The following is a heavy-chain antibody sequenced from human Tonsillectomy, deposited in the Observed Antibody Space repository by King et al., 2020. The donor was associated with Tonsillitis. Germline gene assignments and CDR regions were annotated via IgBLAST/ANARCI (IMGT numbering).Heavy chain of an antibody. D-gene: IGHD3-9*01. J-gene: IGHJ4*02. CDR2: IYYSGST. CDR1: GGTVSSGGYS. V-gene: IGHV4-30-4*07. Sequence: QLQESGPGLVKPSQTLSLTCAVSGGTVSSGGYSWNWIRQPPGKGLEWIGYIYYSGSTYYNPSLKSRVTIAIDTSKNQFSLKLSSVTAADTAGSYCARVRGRYVDWSINGIDYWGQGTLVTVSS. CDR3: ARVRGRYVDWSINGIDY.